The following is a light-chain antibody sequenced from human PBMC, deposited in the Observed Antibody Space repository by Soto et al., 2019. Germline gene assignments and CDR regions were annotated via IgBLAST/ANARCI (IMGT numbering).Light chain of an antibody. Sequence: DIQVTQSPSTLSASVGDRVTITCRASESISRWLAWHQQKPGKAPKLLIYKASILQSGVPSRFSGSGSGTEFTLTISSLQPDDFATHYCQQYNTYPKTLGQGTKVDIK. CDR2: KAS. J-gene: IGKJ1*01. CDR1: ESISRW. V-gene: IGKV1-5*03. CDR3: QQYNTYPKT.